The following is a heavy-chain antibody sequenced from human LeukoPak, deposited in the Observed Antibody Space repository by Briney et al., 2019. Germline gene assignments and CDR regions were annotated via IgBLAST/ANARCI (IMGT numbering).Heavy chain of an antibody. J-gene: IGHJ3*02. CDR2: ISSNGGST. Sequence: GGSLRLSCSASGFTFSSYAMHWVRQAPGKGLEYVSAISSNGGSTYYADSVKGRFTTSRDNSKNTLYLQMSSLRAEDTAVYYCVKAYSSGWYSSGAFDIWGQGTMVTVSS. D-gene: IGHD6-19*01. CDR3: VKAYSSGWYSSGAFDI. CDR1: GFTFSSYA. V-gene: IGHV3-64D*06.